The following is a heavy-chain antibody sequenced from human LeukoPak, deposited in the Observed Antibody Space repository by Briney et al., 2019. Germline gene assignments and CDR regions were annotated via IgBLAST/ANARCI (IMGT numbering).Heavy chain of an antibody. CDR1: GIPFSSFG. CDR3: ARADY. Sequence: GRSLRLSCAAPGIPFSSFGMHWLRQAPGKGLEWVAFIWYDGSNKYYADSVKGRFTTSRDNAKNSLYLQMNSLRPEDTAVYYCARADYWGQGALVTVSS. J-gene: IGHJ4*02. CDR2: IWYDGSNK. V-gene: IGHV3-33*01.